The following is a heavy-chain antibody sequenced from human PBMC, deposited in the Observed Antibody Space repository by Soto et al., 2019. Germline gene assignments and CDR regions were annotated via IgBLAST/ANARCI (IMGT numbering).Heavy chain of an antibody. D-gene: IGHD4-17*01. Sequence: PGGSLRLSCAASGFTFSSYAMSWVRQAPGKGLEWVSAISGSGGNTYYADSVKGRFTISRDNSKNTLYLQMNSLRAEDTAVYYCAKVPDYGGNWYYSDYWGQGTLVTVSS. CDR2: ISGSGGNT. V-gene: IGHV3-23*01. CDR3: AKVPDYGGNWYYSDY. CDR1: GFTFSSYA. J-gene: IGHJ4*02.